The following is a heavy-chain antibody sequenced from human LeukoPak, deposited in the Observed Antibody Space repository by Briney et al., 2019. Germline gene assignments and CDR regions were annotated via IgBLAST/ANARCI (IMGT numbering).Heavy chain of an antibody. CDR2: IKQDGSEK. CDR1: GFTFSSYW. J-gene: IGHJ4*02. Sequence: GGSLRLSCAASGFTFSSYWMSWVRQAPGKGLEWVANIKQDGSEKYYVDSVKGRFTISRDNAKNSLYLQMNSLRAEDTAVYYCARDYYDFWGGYIDYWGQGTLVTVSS. D-gene: IGHD3-3*01. V-gene: IGHV3-7*03. CDR3: ARDYYDFWGGYIDY.